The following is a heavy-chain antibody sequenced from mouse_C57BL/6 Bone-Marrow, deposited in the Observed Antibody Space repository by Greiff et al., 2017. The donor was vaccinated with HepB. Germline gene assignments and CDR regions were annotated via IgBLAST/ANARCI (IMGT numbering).Heavy chain of an antibody. CDR3: AREDYYGSSYEGLGT. CDR2: IYPGSGNT. Sequence: QVHLKQSGAELVRPGASVKLSCKASGYTFTDYYINWVKQRPGQGLEWIARIYPGSGNTYYNEKFKGKATLTAEKSSSTAYMQLSSLTSEDSAVYFCAREDYYGSSYEGLGTWGQGTLVTVSA. J-gene: IGHJ3*01. CDR1: GYTFTDYY. V-gene: IGHV1-76*01. D-gene: IGHD1-1*01.